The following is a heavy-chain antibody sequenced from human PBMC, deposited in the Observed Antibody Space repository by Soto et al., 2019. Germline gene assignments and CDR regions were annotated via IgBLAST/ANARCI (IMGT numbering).Heavy chain of an antibody. CDR3: ATYYDYGDYYFDY. CDR2: IYYTGST. J-gene: IGHJ4*02. CDR1: GGSIISSDFY. Sequence: QLRLQESGPGLVKPSETLSLTCTVSGGSIISSDFYWGWIRQPPGKGLEWIGTIYYTGSTNYNPSLNRRVTVSVDTSQNPFSLRLTSVTAADTAVYYCATYYDYGDYYFDYWGQGTLVTVSS. V-gene: IGHV4-39*01. D-gene: IGHD4-17*01.